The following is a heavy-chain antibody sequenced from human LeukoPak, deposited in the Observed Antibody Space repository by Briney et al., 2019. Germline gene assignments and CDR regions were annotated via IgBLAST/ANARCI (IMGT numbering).Heavy chain of an antibody. J-gene: IGHJ4*02. CDR2: INPNSGVT. V-gene: IGHV1-2*02. Sequence: GASVKVSCKASRYTFTGYYMHWVRQAPGQGLEWMGWINPNSGVTDYAQNFQGRVTMTRDTSISTAYVELSGLRSDDTAVYYCARGTGEGYTYGRYYFDYWGQGTLVTVSS. CDR3: ARGTGEGYTYGRYYFDY. D-gene: IGHD5-18*01. CDR1: RYTFTGYY.